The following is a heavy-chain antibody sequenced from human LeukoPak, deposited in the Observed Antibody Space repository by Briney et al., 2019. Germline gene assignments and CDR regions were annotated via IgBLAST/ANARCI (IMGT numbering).Heavy chain of an antibody. Sequence: PGGSLRLSCAASGFTFNDYGMSWVRQGPGKGLEWVSGINWNGGTTGYADSVRGRFTISRDNAKNSLYLQMNSLRAEDTALYYCARDKHYYDSSNYVWGPRTLVTVSS. CDR3: ARDKHYYDSSNYV. V-gene: IGHV3-20*04. J-gene: IGHJ4*02. CDR2: INWNGGTT. CDR1: GFTFNDYG. D-gene: IGHD3-22*01.